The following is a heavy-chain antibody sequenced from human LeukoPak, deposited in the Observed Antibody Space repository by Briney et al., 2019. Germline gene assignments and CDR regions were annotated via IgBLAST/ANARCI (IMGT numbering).Heavy chain of an antibody. D-gene: IGHD3-22*01. CDR1: GFTFSSYG. V-gene: IGHV3-30*02. CDR2: IRYDGSNK. J-gene: IGHJ4*02. Sequence: GGSLRLSCAASGFTFSSYGMHWVRQAPGKGLEWVAFIRYDGSNKYYADSVKGRFTISRDNSKNTLYLQMNSLRAEDTAVYYSTTHYYDSSGYPLQSDYWGQGTLVTVSS. CDR3: TTHYYDSSGYPLQSDY.